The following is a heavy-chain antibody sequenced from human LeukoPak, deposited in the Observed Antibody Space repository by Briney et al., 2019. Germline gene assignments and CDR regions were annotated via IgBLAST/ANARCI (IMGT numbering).Heavy chain of an antibody. D-gene: IGHD5-12*01. CDR3: ARGAPTTRIGAGRFDY. V-gene: IGHV1-46*01. Sequence: ASVKVSCEAFGYSLTNYYVHWVRQAPGQGLEWMGEINPSGGSTSYAQKFQGRIAVTRDTYTNTVYMDLSSLRSEDTATYYCARGAPTTRIGAGRFDYWGQGSLLTVAS. CDR2: INPSGGST. J-gene: IGHJ4*02. CDR1: GYSLTNYY.